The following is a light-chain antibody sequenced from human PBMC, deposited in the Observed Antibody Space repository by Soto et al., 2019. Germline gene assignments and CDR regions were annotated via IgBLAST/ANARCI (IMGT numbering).Light chain of an antibody. J-gene: IGKJ3*01. CDR2: DAS. CDR1: QSVSNY. CDR3: QQRSNWL. V-gene: IGKV3-11*01. Sequence: ENVLTQSPATLSLSPGERATLSCRASQSVSNYVAWYQQKPCQAPRLLIYDASNRATGIPARFSGTGSGTDFTLNISSLEPEDFAVYYCQQRSNWLFGPGTKVDIK.